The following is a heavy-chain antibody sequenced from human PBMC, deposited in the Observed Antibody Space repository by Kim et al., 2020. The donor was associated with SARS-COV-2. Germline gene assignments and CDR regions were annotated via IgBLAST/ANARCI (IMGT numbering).Heavy chain of an antibody. J-gene: IGHJ5*01. CDR1: GFTFSSYA. CDR3: ARGVSLRADTAMVSGWF. CDR2: ISYDGSNK. D-gene: IGHD5-18*01. Sequence: GGSLRLSCAASGFTFSSYAMHWVRQAPGKGLEWVAVISYDGSNKYYADSVKGRFTISRDNSKNTLYLQMNSLRAEDTAVYYCARGVSLRADTAMVSGWF. V-gene: IGHV3-30*04.